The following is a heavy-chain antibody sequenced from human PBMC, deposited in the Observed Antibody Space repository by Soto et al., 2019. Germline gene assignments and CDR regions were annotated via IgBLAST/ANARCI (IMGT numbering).Heavy chain of an antibody. V-gene: IGHV3-48*03. D-gene: IGHD2-15*01. CDR2: ISSSGSTI. CDR3: ASGGSCDY. J-gene: IGHJ4*02. CDR1: GFSFNTYE. Sequence: EVQLVESGGGLVQPGGSLRLSGAASGFSFNTYEMNWVRRAPGKGLEWVSYISSSGSTIYYADSVKGRFTVSRDNGKNSLYLQMNSLRAEDPPVYSCASGGSCDYWGPGTQVTVSS.